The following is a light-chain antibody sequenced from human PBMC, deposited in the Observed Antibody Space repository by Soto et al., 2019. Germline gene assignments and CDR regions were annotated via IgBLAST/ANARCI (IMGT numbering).Light chain of an antibody. CDR1: SSDIGAYNF. Sequence: QSALTQPASVSGSPGQSITISGTGTSSDIGAYNFVSWYQQHPGKATKRMLYDVNIRPSGVSNRFSGSKSGNTASLTISGLQAEDEADYYCTSWTTSTTMIFGGGTKVTVL. CDR3: TSWTTSTTMI. V-gene: IGLV2-14*03. J-gene: IGLJ2*01. CDR2: DVN.